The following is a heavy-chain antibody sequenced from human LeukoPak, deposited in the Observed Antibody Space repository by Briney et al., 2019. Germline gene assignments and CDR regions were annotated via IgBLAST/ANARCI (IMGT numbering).Heavy chain of an antibody. J-gene: IGHJ4*02. CDR1: GFTFRSYA. D-gene: IGHD2-2*01. Sequence: GGSLSLSCAAWGFTFRSYAMMGVRQARGRGREGVSNISSRAGSTYYADCVKGRFTVSRDNSKNTLYLQMNSLRAEDTAVYYCARKFGGYCSGTSCQINFDYWGQGTLVTVSS. CDR2: ISSRAGST. CDR3: ARKFGGYCSGTSCQINFDY. V-gene: IGHV3-23*01.